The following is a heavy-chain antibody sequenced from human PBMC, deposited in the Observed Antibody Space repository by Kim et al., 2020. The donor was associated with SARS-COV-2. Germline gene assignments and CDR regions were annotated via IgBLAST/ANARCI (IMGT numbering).Heavy chain of an antibody. CDR2: IYSGGST. V-gene: IGHV3-53*01. CDR1: GFTVSSNY. D-gene: IGHD6-13*01. J-gene: IGHJ2*01. CDR3: ARYRQLASNWYFDL. Sequence: GGSLRLSCAASGFTVSSNYMSWVRQAPGKGLEWVSVIYSGGSTYYADSVKGRFTISRDNSKNTLYLQMNSLRAEDTAVYYCARYRQLASNWYFDLWGRGTLVTVSS.